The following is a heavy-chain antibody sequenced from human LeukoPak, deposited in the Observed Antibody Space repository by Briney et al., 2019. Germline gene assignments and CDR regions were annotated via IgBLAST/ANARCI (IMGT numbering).Heavy chain of an antibody. CDR3: ARVWYFGSGSSRRLAY. D-gene: IGHD3-10*01. J-gene: IGHJ4*02. CDR1: GYTFTIYY. Sequence: GASVTVCCTASGYTFTIYYMHWVRQAPGQGMERMGLINPSGGSTSYAQKFQGRVTMTRNTSISTAYMELSSLRSEDTAVYYCARVWYFGSGSSRRLAYWGQGTLVTVSS. CDR2: INPSGGST. V-gene: IGHV1-46*01.